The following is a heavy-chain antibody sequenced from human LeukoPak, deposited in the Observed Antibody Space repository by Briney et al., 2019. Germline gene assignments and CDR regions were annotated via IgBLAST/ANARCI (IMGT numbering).Heavy chain of an antibody. Sequence: ASVKVSCKASGYTLTSYYLHWVRQATGQGLEWRGIMNPSGGSTNYAQKFHGRVMMTRDTSTSTVYMELSSLRSEATAAKYCGRVLGAYSDYEGLRYWGQGTLVTVSS. D-gene: IGHD4-11*01. CDR2: MNPSGGST. V-gene: IGHV1-46*01. CDR1: GYTLTSYY. CDR3: GRVLGAYSDYEGLRY. J-gene: IGHJ4*02.